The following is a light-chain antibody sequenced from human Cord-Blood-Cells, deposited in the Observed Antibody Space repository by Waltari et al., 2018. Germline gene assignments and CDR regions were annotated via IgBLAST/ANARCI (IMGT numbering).Light chain of an antibody. V-gene: IGLV2-14*01. J-gene: IGLJ2*01. CDR2: DVS. CDR1: SSDVGGYNY. Sequence: QSALTQTASVSGSPGQSITISCTGTSSDVGGYNYVSWYQQHPGKAPKLMIYDVSNRPSGVSNRFSGSKSGNTASLTISGLQAEDEADYYCSSYTSSSTLVVLGGGTKLPVL. CDR3: SSYTSSSTLVV.